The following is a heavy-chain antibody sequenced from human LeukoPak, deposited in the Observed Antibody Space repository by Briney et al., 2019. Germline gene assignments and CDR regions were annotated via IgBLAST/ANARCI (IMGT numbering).Heavy chain of an antibody. CDR2: IYYSGST. CDR1: GDSISSYY. J-gene: IGHJ5*02. CDR3: ARSFPTRGYSS. V-gene: IGHV4-59*01. Sequence: SETLSLTCTVSGDSISSYYWSWIRQPPGKGLEWIGYIYYSGSTNYNPSLKSRVTISVDTSKNQFSLKLSSVTAADTAVYYCARSFPTRGYSSWGQGTLVTVSS. D-gene: IGHD5-18*01.